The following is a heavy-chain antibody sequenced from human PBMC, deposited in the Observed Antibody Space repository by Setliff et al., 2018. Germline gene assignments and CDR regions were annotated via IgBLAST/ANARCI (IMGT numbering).Heavy chain of an antibody. Sequence: ASVKVSCKASGYTLTNYYMHWVRQAPGQGLEWMGIINPSGGTNYAQKFQGRVTMTRDTSISTAYMELSRLRSDDTAMYYCARDLIAVAATTAFDIWGQGTMVTVSS. V-gene: IGHV1-2*02. CDR2: INPSGGT. CDR1: GYTLTNYY. CDR3: ARDLIAVAATTAFDI. D-gene: IGHD6-19*01. J-gene: IGHJ3*02.